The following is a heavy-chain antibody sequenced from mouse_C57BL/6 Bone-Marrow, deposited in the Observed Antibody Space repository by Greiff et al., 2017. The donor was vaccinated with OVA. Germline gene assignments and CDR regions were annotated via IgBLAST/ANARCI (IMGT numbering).Heavy chain of an antibody. CDR1: GYTFTDYN. J-gene: IGHJ1*03. Sequence: EVQLQQSGPELVKPGASVKIPCKASGYTFTDYNMDWVKQSHGKSLEWIGDINPNNGGTIYNQKFKGKATLTVDKSSSTAYMELRSLTSEDTAVYYCARWCTPLWYFDVWGTGTTVTVSS. CDR3: ARWCTPLWYFDV. V-gene: IGHV1-18*01. D-gene: IGHD1-1*02. CDR2: INPNNGGT.